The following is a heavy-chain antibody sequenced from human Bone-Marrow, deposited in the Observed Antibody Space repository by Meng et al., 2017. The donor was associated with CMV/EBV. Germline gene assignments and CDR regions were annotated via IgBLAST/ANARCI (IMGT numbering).Heavy chain of an antibody. CDR2: IKEDGSEK. D-gene: IGHD5-18*01. CDR1: GFTFSSYG. V-gene: IGHV3-7*01. J-gene: IGHJ4*02. CDR3: ARGLLDWLPNDY. Sequence: GESLKISCAASGFTFSSYGMHWVRQAPGKGLEWVANIKEDGSEKHYVDAVKGRFTISRDNAKNSLYLQMNSLRAEDTAVYYCARGLLDWLPNDYWGQGTLVTVSS.